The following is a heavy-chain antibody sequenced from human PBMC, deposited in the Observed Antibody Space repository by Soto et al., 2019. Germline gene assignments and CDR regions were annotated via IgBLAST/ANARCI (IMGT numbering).Heavy chain of an antibody. CDR3: AREGGDGNYFYY. CDR2: IYYSGST. V-gene: IGHV4-39*02. J-gene: IGHJ4*02. D-gene: IGHD3-16*01. CDR1: GGSISSSSSYY. Sequence: QLQLQESGPGLVKPSETLSLTCTVSGGSISSSSSYYWGWIRQPPGKGLEWIGSIYYSGSTYYNPSLKSRLTIFVDTFKNQFSLKLSSVTAADTAVYYCAREGGDGNYFYYGGQGTPVTVSS.